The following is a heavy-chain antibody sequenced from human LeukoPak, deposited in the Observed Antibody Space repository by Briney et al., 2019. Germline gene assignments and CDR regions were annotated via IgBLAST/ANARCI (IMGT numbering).Heavy chain of an antibody. Sequence: GGSLRLSCAASGFTFDDYAMHWVRQAPGKGLEWVALISSDGNDKLYGDSVRGRFTISRDDSKSTLYLQMNSLRAEDTAVYYCTTKVIRGNSGDDYDDWGQGTLVTVSS. CDR1: GFTFDDYA. CDR3: TTKVIRGNSGDDYDD. J-gene: IGHJ4*02. D-gene: IGHD5-12*01. CDR2: ISSDGNDK. V-gene: IGHV3-30*03.